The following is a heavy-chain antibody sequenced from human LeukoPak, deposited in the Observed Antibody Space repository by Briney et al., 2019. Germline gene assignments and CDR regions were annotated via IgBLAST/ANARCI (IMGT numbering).Heavy chain of an antibody. Sequence: GGSLRLSCAASGFTFSSYAMSWVRQAPGKGLEWVSAISGSGGSTYYADSVKGRFTISRDNSKNTLYLQMNSLRAEDTAVYYCAKDDHNYGLPGTLGGMDVWGQGTTVTVSS. J-gene: IGHJ6*02. D-gene: IGHD5-18*01. CDR1: GFTFSSYA. CDR3: AKDDHNYGLPGTLGGMDV. V-gene: IGHV3-23*01. CDR2: ISGSGGST.